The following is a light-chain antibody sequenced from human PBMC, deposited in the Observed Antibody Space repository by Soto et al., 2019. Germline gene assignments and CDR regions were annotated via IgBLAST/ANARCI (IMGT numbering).Light chain of an antibody. CDR3: QQYGSSPRT. CDR2: GAS. Sequence: EIVLTQSPGTLSLSPGERATLSYRASQRVSGSYLAWYQQKPGQAPRLLIYGASSRASGIPDRFSGSGSGTDFSLTISRLEPEDFAVYYCQQYGSSPRTFGQGTKVDIK. CDR1: QRVSGSY. V-gene: IGKV3-20*01. J-gene: IGKJ1*01.